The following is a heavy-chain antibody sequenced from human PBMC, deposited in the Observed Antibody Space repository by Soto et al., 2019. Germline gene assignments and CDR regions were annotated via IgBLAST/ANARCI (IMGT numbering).Heavy chain of an antibody. J-gene: IGHJ6*02. Sequence: PSETLSLTCTVSGGSISSYYWIWIRQPPGKGLEWIGYIYYSGITNYNPSLKSRVTIPVDTSKNQFSLKLSSVTAADTAVYYCARYKSNYYYGMDVWGQGTTVTVSS. CDR3: ARYKSNYYYGMDV. D-gene: IGHD1-20*01. CDR2: IYYSGIT. V-gene: IGHV4-59*01. CDR1: GGSISSYY.